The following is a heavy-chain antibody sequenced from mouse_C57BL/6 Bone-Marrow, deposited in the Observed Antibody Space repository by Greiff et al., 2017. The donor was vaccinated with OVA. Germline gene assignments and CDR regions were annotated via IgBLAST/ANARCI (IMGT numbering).Heavy chain of an antibody. CDR2: IWSGGST. D-gene: IGHD1-1*01. Sequence: VQLQQSGPGLVQPSQSLSITCTVSGFSLTSYGVHWVRQSPGKGLEWLGVIWSGGSTDYNAAFISRLSISKDNSKSQVFFKMNSLQADDTAIYYCARKGAYYYGSSVYAMDYWGQGASVTVSS. V-gene: IGHV2-2*01. CDR3: ARKGAYYYGSSVYAMDY. J-gene: IGHJ4*01. CDR1: GFSLTSYG.